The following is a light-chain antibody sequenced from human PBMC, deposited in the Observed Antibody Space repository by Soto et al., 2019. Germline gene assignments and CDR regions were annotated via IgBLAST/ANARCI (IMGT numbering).Light chain of an antibody. V-gene: IGLV2-23*02. CDR3: CSYGGDRI. J-gene: IGLJ2*01. Sequence: QSVLTQPASVSGSPGQSIAISCTGTSRNVGGYNFVSWYQQHPGKAPKLLIYEVNKRPSGVSNRFSGSKSDNTASLTISGLQAEDEADYYCCSYGGDRIFGGGTQLTVL. CDR1: SRNVGGYNF. CDR2: EVN.